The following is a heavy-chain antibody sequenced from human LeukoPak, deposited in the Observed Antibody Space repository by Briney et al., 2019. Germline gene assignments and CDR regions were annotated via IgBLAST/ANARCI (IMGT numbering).Heavy chain of an antibody. CDR3: XXXXXXSSWYNWFDP. D-gene: IGHD6-13*01. V-gene: IGHV5-51*01. Sequence: GESLKISCKGSGYSFTSYWIGWVRQMPGKGLEWMGIIYPGDSDTRYSPSFRGHVTISADKSISTAYLQWSSLKASDTAMYYXXXXXXXSSWYNWFDPWGQGTLVTVSS. J-gene: IGHJ5*02. CDR1: GYSFTSYW. CDR2: IYPGDSDT.